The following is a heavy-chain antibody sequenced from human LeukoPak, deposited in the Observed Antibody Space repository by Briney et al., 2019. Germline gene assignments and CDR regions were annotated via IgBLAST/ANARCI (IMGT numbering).Heavy chain of an antibody. J-gene: IGHJ5*02. D-gene: IGHD3-10*01. V-gene: IGHV4-34*01. Sequence: PSETLSLTCAVYGGSFSGYYWSWIRQPPGKGLEWIGEINHSGSTNYNPSLKSRVTISVDTSKNQFSLKLSSVTAADTAVYYCARVRADYYGSGSHYKVWFDPWGQGTLVTVSS. CDR1: GGSFSGYY. CDR2: INHSGST. CDR3: ARVRADYYGSGSHYKVWFDP.